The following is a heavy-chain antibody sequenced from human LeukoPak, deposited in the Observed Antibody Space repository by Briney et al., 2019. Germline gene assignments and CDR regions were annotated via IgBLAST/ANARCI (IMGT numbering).Heavy chain of an antibody. CDR3: ARDLHYYGSGP. J-gene: IGHJ5*02. CDR1: GFSFSGHW. Sequence: GGSVRLSCTASGFSFSGHWMHWARQLAGKGLVWVSRISPTGSTTSYADSVKGRFTVSRDNAKNSLYLQMESLRVEDTAVYYCARDLHYYGSGPWGQGTLVTVSS. CDR2: ISPTGSTT. D-gene: IGHD3-10*01. V-gene: IGHV3-74*01.